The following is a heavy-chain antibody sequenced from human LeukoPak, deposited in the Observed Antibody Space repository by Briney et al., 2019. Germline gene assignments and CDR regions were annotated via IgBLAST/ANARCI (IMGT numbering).Heavy chain of an antibody. Sequence: LSETLSLTCTVSGASIKTFYWSWIRQPPGKGLEWIGHISPSGSTNYNPSLKSRVTMSVDSSKNQFSLNLRSVTAADTAVYYCARVASSAEDVWGQGTTVTVSS. D-gene: IGHD3-22*01. CDR2: ISPSGST. CDR3: ARVASSAEDV. J-gene: IGHJ6*02. CDR1: GASIKTFY. V-gene: IGHV4-4*07.